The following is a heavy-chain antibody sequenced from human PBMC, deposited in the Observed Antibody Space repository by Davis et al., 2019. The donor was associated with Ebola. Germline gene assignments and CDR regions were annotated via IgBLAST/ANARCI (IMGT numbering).Heavy chain of an antibody. CDR3: ARGSYDSSGYFKN. D-gene: IGHD3-22*01. J-gene: IGHJ4*02. Sequence: PSETLSLTCTVSGGSISSYYWSWIRQPPGKGLEWIGYIYYSGSTNYNPSLKSRVTISVDTSKNQFSLKLSSVTAADTAVYYCARGSYDSSGYFKNWGQGTLVTVSS. CDR1: GGSISSYY. V-gene: IGHV4-59*01. CDR2: IYYSGST.